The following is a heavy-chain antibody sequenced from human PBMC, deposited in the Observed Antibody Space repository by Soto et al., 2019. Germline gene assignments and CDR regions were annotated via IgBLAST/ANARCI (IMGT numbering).Heavy chain of an antibody. J-gene: IGHJ4*02. CDR3: ARRGSGVTRGLHC. CDR2: INTDGSST. D-gene: IGHD2-15*01. V-gene: IGHV3-74*01. CDR1: GFTFSSYW. Sequence: EVQLVESGGGLVQPGGSLRLSCAASGFTFSSYWMHWVRQAPGKGLVWISRINTDGSSTSYVDSVQGRFTISRDNGKNTLFLQMNSLRGEESAVYYCARRGSGVTRGLHCWGQGTLVTVSS.